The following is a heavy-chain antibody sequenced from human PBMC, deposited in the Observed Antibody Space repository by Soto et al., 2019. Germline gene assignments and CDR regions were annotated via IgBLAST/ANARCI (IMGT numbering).Heavy chain of an antibody. CDR3: ARQPLIYYDSSGYYPADAFDI. Sequence: PSETLSLTCTVSGGSISSGDYYWSWIRQPPGKGLEWIGYIYYSGSTYYNPSLKSRVTISVDTSKNQFSLKLSSVTAADTAVYYCARQPLIYYDSSGYYPADAFDIWGQGTMVTVSS. CDR1: GGSISSGDYY. D-gene: IGHD3-22*01. CDR2: IYYSGST. V-gene: IGHV4-30-4*01. J-gene: IGHJ3*02.